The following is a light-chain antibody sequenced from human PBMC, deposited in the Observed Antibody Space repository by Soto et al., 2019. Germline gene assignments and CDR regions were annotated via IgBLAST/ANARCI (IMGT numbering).Light chain of an antibody. J-gene: IGKJ2*01. V-gene: IGKV3-20*01. Sequence: EIVLTQSPGTLSLSPGERATLSCRASQSVSSSYLAWYQQKPGQAPRLLIYGASSRATGIPDRFSGSGSGTDFTLTISRLEPEDFAVYYCHQYGTLYTFGQGTNVEIK. CDR2: GAS. CDR1: QSVSSSY. CDR3: HQYGTLYT.